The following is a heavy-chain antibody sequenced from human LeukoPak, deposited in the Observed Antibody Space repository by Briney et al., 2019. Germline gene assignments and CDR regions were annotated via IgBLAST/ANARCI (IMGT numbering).Heavy chain of an antibody. CDR3: AKKRGSNYGDFDY. D-gene: IGHD5-18*01. CDR1: GFTFSSYS. Sequence: GGSLRLSCAASGFTFSSYSMNWVRQAPGKGLEWVSTISGSGDNTYYADSVKGRFTISRDNSKNTLYVQMNSLRAEDTAVYYCAKKRGSNYGDFDYWGQGTLVTVSS. V-gene: IGHV3-23*01. CDR2: ISGSGDNT. J-gene: IGHJ4*02.